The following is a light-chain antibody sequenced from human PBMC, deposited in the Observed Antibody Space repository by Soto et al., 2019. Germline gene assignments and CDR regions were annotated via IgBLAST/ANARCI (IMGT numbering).Light chain of an antibody. CDR2: GAS. J-gene: IGKJ1*01. V-gene: IGKV3-20*01. CDR3: QQYGSSPRT. Sequence: VVMTQSPATLFVSPGDRPSLSSRASQSVSRNLAWYQQKPGQAPRLIIYGASTRATGIPDRFSGSGSGTEFTLTISRLEPEDFEVYYCQQYGSSPRTFGQGTKVDI. CDR1: QSVSRN.